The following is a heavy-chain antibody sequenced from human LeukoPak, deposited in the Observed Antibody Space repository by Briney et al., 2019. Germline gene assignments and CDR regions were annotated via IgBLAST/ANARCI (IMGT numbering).Heavy chain of an antibody. CDR3: ARGVPVSWGGYYFDS. Sequence: SQTLSLTCTVSGGSISSGGYYWSWIRQPPGKGLEWIGYIYHSGSTYYNPSLKSRVTISVDRSKNQFSLKLSSVTATDTALFFCARGVPVSWGGYYFDSWGQGTLVTVSS. CDR1: GGSISSGGYY. CDR2: IYHSGST. J-gene: IGHJ4*02. V-gene: IGHV4-30-2*01. D-gene: IGHD3-10*01.